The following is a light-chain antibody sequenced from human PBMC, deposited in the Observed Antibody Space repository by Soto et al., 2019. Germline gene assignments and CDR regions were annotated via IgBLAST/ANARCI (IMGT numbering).Light chain of an antibody. CDR3: SSFTRATSWV. CDR2: EVN. V-gene: IGLV2-14*01. Sequence: QSALTQPASVSGSPGQSITLSCTGTTADIGYYTYVSWYQHHPGNAPKLLIYEVNKRPSGVSDRSSASKSGTTASLTISGLRAEGEADYYCSSFTRATSWVFGGGTKLTVL. CDR1: TADIGYYTY. J-gene: IGLJ3*02.